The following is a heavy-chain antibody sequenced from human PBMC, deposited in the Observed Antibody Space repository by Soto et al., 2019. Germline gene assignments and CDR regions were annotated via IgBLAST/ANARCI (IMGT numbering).Heavy chain of an antibody. J-gene: IGHJ5*02. V-gene: IGHV4-38-2*02. Sequence: PSETLSLTCDVSGYSISSGYYWGWIRQPPGKGLEWIGRINNSGRTNYNPSLRSRVTMSVDTSKNQFSLKLTSVTAADTAMYYCVRDVVFASGHSNWFDPWGQGTLVTVSS. CDR1: GYSISSGYY. CDR2: INNSGRT. D-gene: IGHD3-10*01. CDR3: VRDVVFASGHSNWFDP.